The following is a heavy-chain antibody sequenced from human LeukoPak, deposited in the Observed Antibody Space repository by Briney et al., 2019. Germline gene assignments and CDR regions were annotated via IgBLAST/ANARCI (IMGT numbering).Heavy chain of an antibody. CDR1: GYSISSGYY. J-gene: IGHJ6*03. V-gene: IGHV4-38-2*02. Sequence: KPSETLSLTCTVSGYSISSGYYWGWIRQPPGKGLEWIGSIYHSGSTYYNPSLKSRVTISVDTSKNQFSLKLSSVTAADTAVYYCARDYDILTGPNYYYYMDVWGKGTTVTVSS. D-gene: IGHD3-9*01. CDR2: IYHSGST. CDR3: ARDYDILTGPNYYYYMDV.